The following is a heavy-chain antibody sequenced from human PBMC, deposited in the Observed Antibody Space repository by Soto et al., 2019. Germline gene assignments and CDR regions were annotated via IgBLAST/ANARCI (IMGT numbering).Heavy chain of an antibody. J-gene: IGHJ5*02. CDR3: ARRVTGTLGYCRRTSCLSNWFAP. Sequence: QVQLQQWGAGLLKPSETLSLTCAVYGGSFSGYYWSWIRQPPGKGLEWIGEINHSGSTNYTPSLERSVPISVDTSKNRVALNLSPVTAADTAVYDCARRVTGTLGYCRRTSCLSNWFAPWGQGTLVTVSS. D-gene: IGHD2-2*01. CDR2: INHSGST. CDR1: GGSFSGYY. V-gene: IGHV4-34*01.